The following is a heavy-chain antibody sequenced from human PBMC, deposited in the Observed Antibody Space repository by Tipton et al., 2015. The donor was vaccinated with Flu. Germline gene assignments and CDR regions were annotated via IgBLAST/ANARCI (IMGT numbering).Heavy chain of an antibody. CDR3: ATVKPTGYLGTAAGWFDT. CDR1: GYTLTGYY. Sequence: QSGAEVRKPGASVKVSCKASGYTLTGYYMHWVRQAPGQGLEWMGWINPNSGGTNSAQTFQGRVTMTRETSINTAYMEMTSLTSDDTAVYYCATVKPTGYLGTAAGWFDTWGQGTLVSVSS. CDR2: INPNSGGT. D-gene: IGHD6-13*01. J-gene: IGHJ5*02. V-gene: IGHV1-2*02.